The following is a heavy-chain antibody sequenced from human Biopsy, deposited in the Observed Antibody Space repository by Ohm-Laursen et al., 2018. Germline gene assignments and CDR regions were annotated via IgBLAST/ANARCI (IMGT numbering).Heavy chain of an antibody. CDR3: ARGSNDFGGLYFPR. CDR2: ISYTGYT. V-gene: IGHV4-59*11. D-gene: IGHD4-23*01. J-gene: IGHJ4*02. Sequence: TLSLTCTVSGGSFTGHYWSWIRQPPGEGLEWIGHISYTGYTSYNASLKSRVTISVDTSRNHFPLRLSSLTAADTAVYYCARGSNDFGGLYFPRWGQGTLLTVSS. CDR1: GGSFTGHY.